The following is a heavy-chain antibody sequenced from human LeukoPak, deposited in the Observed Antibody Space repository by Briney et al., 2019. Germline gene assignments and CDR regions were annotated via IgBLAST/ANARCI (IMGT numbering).Heavy chain of an antibody. Sequence: SETLSLTCAVSGYSISSGYYWGWIRQPPGKGLEWIGSIYHSGSTYYNPSLKSRVTISVDTSKNQFSLKLSSVTAADTAVYYCARHNAALLYWGQGTLVTVSS. J-gene: IGHJ4*02. V-gene: IGHV4-38-2*01. CDR3: ARHNAALLY. CDR1: GYSISSGYY. CDR2: IYHSGST. D-gene: IGHD1-14*01.